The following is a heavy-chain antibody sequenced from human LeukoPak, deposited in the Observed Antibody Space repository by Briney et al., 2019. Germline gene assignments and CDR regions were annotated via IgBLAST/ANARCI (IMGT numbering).Heavy chain of an antibody. CDR2: IYYSGAT. CDR1: GVSISNYY. Sequence: SETLSLTCTVSGVSISNYYWSWIRQPPGKGLEWIGHIYYSGATKYTPSLKSRITISVDTSKNQFSLMLSSVTAADTAVYYCARFGITVVRGGKYYFDYWGQGTLVTVSS. V-gene: IGHV4-59*08. D-gene: IGHD3-10*01. J-gene: IGHJ4*02. CDR3: ARFGITVVRGGKYYFDY.